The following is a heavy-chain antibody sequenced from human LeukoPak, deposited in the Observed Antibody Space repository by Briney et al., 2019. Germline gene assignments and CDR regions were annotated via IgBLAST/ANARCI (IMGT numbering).Heavy chain of an antibody. J-gene: IGHJ4*02. Sequence: PSETLSLTCTVSGGSISSYYWSWIRQPPGKGLEWIGYIYYSGSTNYNPSLKSRVTISVDTSKNQFSLKLSSVTAADTAVYYCARAPRGSYFDYWGQGTLVTVSS. CDR1: GGSISSYY. CDR2: IYYSGST. V-gene: IGHV4-59*01. CDR3: ARAPRGSYFDY.